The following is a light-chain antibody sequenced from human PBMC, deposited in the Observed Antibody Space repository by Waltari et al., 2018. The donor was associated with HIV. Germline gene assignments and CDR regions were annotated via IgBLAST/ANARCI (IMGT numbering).Light chain of an antibody. CDR2: GTS. CDR3: QQADSVPLT. J-gene: IGKJ4*01. CDR1: QAISGW. Sequence: DIQMTQSPSSVSASVGDRVTITCRAIQAISGWLAWYQQKPGKAPKLLIYGTSSLQRGVPSRFSGSGSGTDFTLTISSLQSEDFATYYCQQADSVPLTFGGGTKVEIK. V-gene: IGKV1-12*01.